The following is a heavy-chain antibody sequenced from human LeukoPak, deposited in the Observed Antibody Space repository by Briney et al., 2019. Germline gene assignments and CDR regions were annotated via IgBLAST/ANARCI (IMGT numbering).Heavy chain of an antibody. D-gene: IGHD1-26*01. Sequence: PSETLSLTCTVSGGSISSSSYYWGWIRQPPGKGLEWIGSIYYSGSTYYNPSLKSRVTISVDTSKNQFSLKLSSVTAADTAVYYCARRREGRNWFDPWGQGTLATVSS. CDR2: IYYSGST. J-gene: IGHJ5*02. CDR3: ARRREGRNWFDP. V-gene: IGHV4-39*07. CDR1: GGSISSSSYY.